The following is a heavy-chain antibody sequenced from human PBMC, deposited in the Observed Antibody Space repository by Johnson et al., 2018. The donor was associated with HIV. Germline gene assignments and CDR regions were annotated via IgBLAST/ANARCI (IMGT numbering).Heavy chain of an antibody. J-gene: IGHJ3*02. D-gene: IGHD3-22*01. CDR2: ISYDGSNK. Sequence: VQLVESGGGVVQPGRSLRLSCAASEFTFSAFGMHWVRQAPGKGLEWVAVISYDGSNKYYTDSVKGRFTISRDNSKNTLYLQMNSLRAEDTAVYYCAKGHYYDSSDYYNQRYAFDIWGQGTMVTVSS. CDR3: AKGHYYDSSDYYNQRYAFDI. V-gene: IGHV3-30*18. CDR1: EFTFSAFG.